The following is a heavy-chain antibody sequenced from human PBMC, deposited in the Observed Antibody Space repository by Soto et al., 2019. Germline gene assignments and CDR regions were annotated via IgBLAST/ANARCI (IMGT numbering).Heavy chain of an antibody. CDR1: GFTFSSYS. V-gene: IGHV3-21*01. CDR3: ARDLDSSSSLDY. Sequence: GGSLRLSCAASGFTFSSYSMNWVRQAPGKGLXWVXSIXXSXXXXXYXXSVKGRFTISRDNAKNSLYLQMNSLRAEDTAVYYCARDLDSSSSLDYWGQGTLVTVSS. CDR2: IXXSXXXX. D-gene: IGHD6-6*01. J-gene: IGHJ4*02.